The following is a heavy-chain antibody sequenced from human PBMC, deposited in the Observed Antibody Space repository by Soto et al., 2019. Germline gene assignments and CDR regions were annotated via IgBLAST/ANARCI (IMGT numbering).Heavy chain of an antibody. J-gene: IGHJ4*02. CDR3: ARVLVVRAKYYFDY. V-gene: IGHV4-4*02. Sequence: PSETLSLTCAVSGGSISSSNWWSWVRQPPGKGLEWIGEIYHSGSTNYNPSLKSRVTISVDKSKNQFSLKLSSVTAADTAVYYCARVLVVRAKYYFDYWGQGTLVTISS. D-gene: IGHD3-10*01. CDR1: GGSISSSNW. CDR2: IYHSGST.